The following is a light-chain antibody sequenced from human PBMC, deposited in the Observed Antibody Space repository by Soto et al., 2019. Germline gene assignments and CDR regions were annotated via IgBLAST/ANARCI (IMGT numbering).Light chain of an antibody. V-gene: IGLV2-11*01. CDR3: CSNAGRPDV. J-gene: IGLJ1*01. Sequence: QSVLTQPRSVSGSPGQSVAISFTGTSSDTGGYNYVSWYQQHPGKAPKVMIYDVDKRPSGVPDRFSGSKSGNTASLTISDLQTEDEADYYCCSNAGRPDVFGTGTKVTVL. CDR2: DVD. CDR1: SSDTGGYNY.